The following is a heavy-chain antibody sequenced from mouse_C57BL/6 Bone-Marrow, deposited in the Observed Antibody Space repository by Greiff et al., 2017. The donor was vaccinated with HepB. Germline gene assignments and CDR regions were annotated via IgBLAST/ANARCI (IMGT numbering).Heavy chain of an antibody. CDR3: ARAYGLYAMDY. CDR1: GYSITSGYY. J-gene: IGHJ4*01. Sequence: EVKLEESGPGLVKPSQSLSLTCSVTGYSITSGYYWNWIRQFPGNKLEWMGYISYDGSNNYNPSLKNRISITRDTSKNQFFLKLNSVTTEDTATYDCARAYGLYAMDYWGQGTSVTVSS. V-gene: IGHV3-6*01. D-gene: IGHD1-1*01. CDR2: ISYDGSN.